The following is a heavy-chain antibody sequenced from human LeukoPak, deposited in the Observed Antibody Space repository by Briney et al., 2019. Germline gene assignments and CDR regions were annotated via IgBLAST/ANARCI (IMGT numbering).Heavy chain of an antibody. CDR3: ARGSSRAASKRFGMDV. J-gene: IGHJ6*02. V-gene: IGHV3-23*01. CDR2: IGAGGSNK. D-gene: IGHD6-6*01. Sequence: GGSLRLSCAASGFTFTTYGMTWVRQAPGKGLEWVSAIGAGGSNKYYADSVKGRFTISRDNSKNTLYLQMNSLRAEDTAVYYCARGSSRAASKRFGMDVWGQGTTVTVSS. CDR1: GFTFTTYG.